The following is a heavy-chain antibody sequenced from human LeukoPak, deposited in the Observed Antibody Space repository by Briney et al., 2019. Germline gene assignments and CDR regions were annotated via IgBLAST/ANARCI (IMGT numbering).Heavy chain of an antibody. CDR2: ISAYNGNT. CDR3: ARDPTPNIVVVPAAIRRATSHYYYGMDV. CDR1: GYTFTSYG. D-gene: IGHD2-2*02. Sequence: ASVKVSCKASGYTFTSYGISGVRQAPGQGLEWMGWISAYNGNTNYTQKLQGRVTMTTDTSTSTAYMELRSLRSDDTAVYYCARDPTPNIVVVPAAIRRATSHYYYGMDVWGQGTTVTVSS. V-gene: IGHV1-18*01. J-gene: IGHJ6*02.